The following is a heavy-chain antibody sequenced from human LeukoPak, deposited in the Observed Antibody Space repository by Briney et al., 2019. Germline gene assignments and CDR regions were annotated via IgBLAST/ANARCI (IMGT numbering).Heavy chain of an antibody. J-gene: IGHJ4*02. CDR1: GFIVSSNS. CDR2: IYSDGNT. CDR3: ARPPIAAADYYFDY. D-gene: IGHD6-13*01. V-gene: IGHV3-53*01. Sequence: PGGSLRPSCAASGFIVSSNSMSWVRQAPGKGLEWVSVIYSDGNTYYADSVKGRFTISRDNSKNTLYLQMNSLRAEDTAVYYCARPPIAAADYYFDYWGQGTLVTVSS.